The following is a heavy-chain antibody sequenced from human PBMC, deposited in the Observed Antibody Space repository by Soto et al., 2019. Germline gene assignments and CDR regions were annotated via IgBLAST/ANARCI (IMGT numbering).Heavy chain of an antibody. CDR1: GGSITNSSYY. Sequence: PETLSLTCTVSGGSITNSSYYWGWIRQSPGKGLEWIGSVYYRGRSYSKSSVKSRVTISVDTSKNQFSLNLNSVTASDTAVYFCVSQRTTVITPTYFAYWGRGALVIGS. CDR2: VYYRGRS. CDR3: VSQRTTVITPTYFAY. D-gene: IGHD4-4*01. V-gene: IGHV4-39*01. J-gene: IGHJ4*02.